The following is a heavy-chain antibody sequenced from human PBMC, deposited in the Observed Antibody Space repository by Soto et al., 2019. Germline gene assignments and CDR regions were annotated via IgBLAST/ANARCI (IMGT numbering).Heavy chain of an antibody. CDR2: TYHSGNP. CDR3: ARNPCGGSGGSCYSGGYYYYYNGMDV. Sequence: ILPLTYDVSGGTSITRGYSWTWIQQPPGKALEWIGHTYHSGNPYYNPSLKSRVTISVDTSKNQFSLKLSSVTAADTAVYYCARNPCGGSGGSCYSGGYYYYYNGMDVWGQGTTVTVSS. V-gene: IGHV4-30-2*02. J-gene: IGHJ6*02. D-gene: IGHD2-15*01. CDR1: GGTSITRGYS.